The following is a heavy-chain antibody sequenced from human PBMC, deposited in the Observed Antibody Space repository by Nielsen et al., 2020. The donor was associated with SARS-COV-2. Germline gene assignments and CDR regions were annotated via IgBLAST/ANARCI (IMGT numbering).Heavy chain of an antibody. D-gene: IGHD4-17*01. CDR1: GGSVSSGDYY. J-gene: IGHJ2*01. CDR3: ARCRRPYHLFSGDYYWYFDL. V-gene: IGHV4-61*08. CDR2: IHHSGST. Sequence: SETLSLTCTASGGSVSSGDYYWSWIRQSPGKGQEWIGYIHHSGSTNYNPALKSRVIISVDTPNKQVTLQLSSVTAADTAVYYCARCRRPYHLFSGDYYWYFDLWGRGTLVTVSS.